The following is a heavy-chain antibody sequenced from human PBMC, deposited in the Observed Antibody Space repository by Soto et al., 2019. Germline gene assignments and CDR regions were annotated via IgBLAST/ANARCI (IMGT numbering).Heavy chain of an antibody. CDR1: GFIFIDYT. CDR2: ISSTGTYI. V-gene: IGHV3-21*01. D-gene: IGHD1-26*01. J-gene: IGHJ5*02. Sequence: GGSLRLSCVASGFIFIDYTINLVRQAPGKGLEWVSSISSTGTYIFDADSVKGRFTISRDNAKNSLYLQMDSLRAEDTAVYYCARNPSLGISWGQGTLVTVSS. CDR3: ARNPSLGIS.